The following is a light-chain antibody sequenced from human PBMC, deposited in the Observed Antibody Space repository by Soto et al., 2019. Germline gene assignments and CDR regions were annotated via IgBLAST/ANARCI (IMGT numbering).Light chain of an antibody. CDR1: QSVSSTS. J-gene: IGKJ1*01. CDR2: GAS. Sequence: EIVLTQSPGTLSFSPGERATLSCRASQSVSSTSLAWYQQKPGQAPRLLIYGASNRATGIPDRFSGSGSGTAFTLTISRLEPEDFAVYYCQQYDQSPPWTFGQGTKVEIK. CDR3: QQYDQSPPWT. V-gene: IGKV3-20*01.